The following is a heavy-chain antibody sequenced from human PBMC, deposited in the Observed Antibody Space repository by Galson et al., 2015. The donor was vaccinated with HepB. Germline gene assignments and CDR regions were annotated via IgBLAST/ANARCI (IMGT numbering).Heavy chain of an antibody. CDR1: GFTFSSYS. J-gene: IGHJ4*02. Sequence: SLRLSCAASGFTFSSYSMNWVRQAPGKGLEWVSSISSSSNYIYYADSVKGRFTISRDNAKNSLYLQMNSLRAEDTAVYYCAREGKRYSGYDSFDYWGQGILVTVSS. CDR3: AREGKRYSGYDSFDY. D-gene: IGHD5-12*01. V-gene: IGHV3-21*01. CDR2: ISSSSNYI.